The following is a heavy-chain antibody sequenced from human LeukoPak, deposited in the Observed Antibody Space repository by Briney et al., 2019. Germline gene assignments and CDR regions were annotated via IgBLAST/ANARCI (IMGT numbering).Heavy chain of an antibody. Sequence: PSETLSLTCAVYGGSFSGYYWSWIRQPPGKGLEWIGEINHSGSANYNPSLKSRVTISVDTSKNQFSLKVTSVTAADTAVYYCARPNQYYFDYWGQGTLVTVSS. CDR3: ARPNQYYFDY. CDR1: GGSFSGYY. J-gene: IGHJ4*02. D-gene: IGHD1-14*01. V-gene: IGHV4-34*01. CDR2: INHSGSA.